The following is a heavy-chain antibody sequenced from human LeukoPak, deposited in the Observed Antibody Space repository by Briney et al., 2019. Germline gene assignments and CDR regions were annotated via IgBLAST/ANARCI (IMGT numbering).Heavy chain of an antibody. J-gene: IGHJ4*02. CDR1: GFTLSSYA. CDR3: ARRVATSTYLDY. Sequence: PGGSLRLSCAASGFTLSSYAMSWVRQAPGKGLEWISVIGASGTTYYLDSVKGRFTISRDSSRNTLNLEMNSLRAEDTAVYYRARRVATSTYLDYWGQGTLVTVSS. D-gene: IGHD5-12*01. V-gene: IGHV3-23*01. CDR2: IGASGTT.